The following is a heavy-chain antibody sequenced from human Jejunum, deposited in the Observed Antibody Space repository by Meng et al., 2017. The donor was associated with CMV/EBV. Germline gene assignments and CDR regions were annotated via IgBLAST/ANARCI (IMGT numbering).Heavy chain of an antibody. CDR2: INPNSGGT. J-gene: IGHJ4*02. V-gene: IGHV1-2*06. CDR1: GYTFTGYY. Sequence: GYTFTGYYIHWVRQAPGQGLEWMGRINPNSGGTNYAQKFQGRVTMTRDTSISTAYMELSNLRSDDTAVYYCAREGLTIAVADYYFDSWGQGTLVTVSS. CDR3: AREGLTIAVADYYFDS. D-gene: IGHD6-19*01.